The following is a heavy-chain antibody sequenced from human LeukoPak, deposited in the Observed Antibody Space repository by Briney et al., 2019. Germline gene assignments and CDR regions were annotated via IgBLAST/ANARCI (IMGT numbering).Heavy chain of an antibody. CDR1: GFSINSSGEG. J-gene: IGHJ5*02. CDR2: IYWDDDN. V-gene: IGHV2-5*02. CDR3: ARTTMVTRAFDP. D-gene: IGHD4-17*01. Sequence: SGPMLVKPTQTLTLTCSLSGFSINSSGEGVGWIRQPPGMALEWLALIYWDDDNRYSPSLTSRLTITKDTSRNHVVLTLSNVQTVDTGTYYCARTTMVTRAFDPWGQGILVTVSS.